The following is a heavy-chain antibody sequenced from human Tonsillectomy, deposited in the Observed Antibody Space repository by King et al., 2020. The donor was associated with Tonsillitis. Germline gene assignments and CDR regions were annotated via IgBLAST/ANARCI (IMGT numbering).Heavy chain of an antibody. CDR3: ARRLGLIRGNHDAFDL. CDR1: GYVFANYW. CDR2: IDLSDPYQ. Sequence: VQLVESGVEVKKPGESLKISCKASGYVFANYWITWVRQTPGKALEWGEGIDLSDPYQINAPSFQGHVTISSDKSLATAFLELSSLQASDTAIYYCARRLGLIRGNHDAFDLWGQGTFVAVSS. D-gene: IGHD3-10*01. J-gene: IGHJ3*01. V-gene: IGHV5-10-1*03.